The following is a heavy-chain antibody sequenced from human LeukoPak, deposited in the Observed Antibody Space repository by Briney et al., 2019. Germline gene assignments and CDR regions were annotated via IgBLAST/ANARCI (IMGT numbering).Heavy chain of an antibody. CDR3: ARMPDILTGLDS. CDR2: IYYSGST. D-gene: IGHD3-9*01. CDR1: GGSISSGDHY. V-gene: IGHV4-30-4*02. J-gene: IGHJ4*02. Sequence: PSETLSLTCSVSGGSISSGDHYWSWIRQPPGKGLEWIGYIYYSGSTYHNPSLKSRVSISVDTSKNQFSLKLSSVTTADTAVYYCARMPDILTGLDSWGQGTLVTVSS.